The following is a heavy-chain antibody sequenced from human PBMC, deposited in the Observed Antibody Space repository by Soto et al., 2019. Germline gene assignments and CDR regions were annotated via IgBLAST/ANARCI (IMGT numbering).Heavy chain of an antibody. Sequence: GGSLRLSCAASGFTFSSYAMSWVRKAPGKGLEWVSAISGSGGSTYYADPGKGRLTISRDNSKNTLYLQMNSLRAEDTAVYYCAKDRDSGIAAAGIGDIWGQGTMVTVSS. CDR2: ISGSGGST. V-gene: IGHV3-23*01. CDR1: GFTFSSYA. CDR3: AKDRDSGIAAAGIGDI. D-gene: IGHD6-13*01. J-gene: IGHJ3*02.